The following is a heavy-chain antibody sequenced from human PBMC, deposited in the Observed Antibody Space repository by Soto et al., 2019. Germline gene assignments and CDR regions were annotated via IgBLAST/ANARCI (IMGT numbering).Heavy chain of an antibody. J-gene: IGHJ4*02. D-gene: IGHD5-12*01. CDR3: ARVLSRDGYKDYFDS. V-gene: IGHV4-61*08. CDR2: VYHTGSV. Sequence: QVQLQESGPGLVKPSETLSLTCSVSGASVSSDVHFWSWVRQSPGKGLDWIGYVYHTGSVTYNPPLKSRVTLSVDTSRRQFSLRLASVTAADTAVYFCARVLSRDGYKDYFDSWGRGRLVTVSS. CDR1: GASVSSDVHF.